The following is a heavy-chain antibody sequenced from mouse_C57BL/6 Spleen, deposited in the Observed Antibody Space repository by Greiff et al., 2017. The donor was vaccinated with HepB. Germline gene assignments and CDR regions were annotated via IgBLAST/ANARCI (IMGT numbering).Heavy chain of an antibody. J-gene: IGHJ4*01. CDR3: ARHGEEDDDYDAMDY. V-gene: IGHV5-6*01. CDR2: ISSGGSYT. D-gene: IGHD2-12*01. CDR1: GFTFSSYG. Sequence: EVQLVESGGDLVKPGGSLKLSCAASGFTFSSYGMSWVRPTPDKRLEWVATISSGGSYTYYPDSVKGRFTISRDNAKNTLYLQMSSLKSEDTAMYDWARHGEEDDDYDAMDYWGQGTSVTVAA.